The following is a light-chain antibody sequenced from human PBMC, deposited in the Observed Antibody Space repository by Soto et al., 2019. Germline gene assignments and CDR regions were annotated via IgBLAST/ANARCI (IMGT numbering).Light chain of an antibody. CDR1: QRASTY. CDR2: DAS. V-gene: IGKV3-11*01. Sequence: EIVLTQSTAPLSLSPGELGTLYCMDSQRASTYLAWYQQKPGQAPRLLIYDASKRATGIPARFSGSGSGTDFTLTISYIEPEDFAFYYCQQHSDWVTFGGGTKVEL. CDR3: QQHSDWVT. J-gene: IGKJ4*01.